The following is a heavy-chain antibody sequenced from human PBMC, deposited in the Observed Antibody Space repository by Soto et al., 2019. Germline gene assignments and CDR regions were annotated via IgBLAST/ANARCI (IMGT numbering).Heavy chain of an antibody. Sequence: QVQLVQSGAEVKKPGASVKVSCKASGYTFTSYGISWVRQAPGQGLEWMGWISAYNGNTNYAQKLQGRVTMTTDTSKSTAYMELRSLRSDDTAVYYCARDRGDIVVVVAANRAFDIWGQGTMVTVSS. CDR1: GYTFTSYG. V-gene: IGHV1-18*01. J-gene: IGHJ3*02. CDR3: ARDRGDIVVVVAANRAFDI. D-gene: IGHD2-15*01. CDR2: ISAYNGNT.